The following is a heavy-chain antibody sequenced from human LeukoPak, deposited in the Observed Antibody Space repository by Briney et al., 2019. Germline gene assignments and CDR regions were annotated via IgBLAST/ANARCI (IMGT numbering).Heavy chain of an antibody. CDR2: ITYSGGNT. V-gene: IGHV3-23*01. D-gene: IGHD2-21*02. CDR1: GFTFRSYG. J-gene: IGHJ4*02. Sequence: GGSLRLSCAASGFTFRSYGMSWFRQAPGKGLEWVSAITYSGGNTYYADSVKGRFTISRDNSKSTLYLQMNSLRAEDTAVYYCAKDGTGCGGDCYSDYWGQGTLVTGSS. CDR3: AKDGTGCGGDCYSDY.